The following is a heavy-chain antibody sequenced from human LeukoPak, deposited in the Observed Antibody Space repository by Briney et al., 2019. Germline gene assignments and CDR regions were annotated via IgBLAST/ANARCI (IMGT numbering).Heavy chain of an antibody. CDR2: IKEDGSEK. CDR3: ARVQVYDGNFYRANDY. J-gene: IGHJ4*02. CDR1: GFTFSNYC. D-gene: IGHD2/OR15-2a*01. V-gene: IGHV3-7*01. Sequence: PGGSLRLSRAASGFTFSNYCMTWVRQAPGKGLEWVANIKEDGSEKYYVDSVKGRFTMSRDNAKNSLYLQMNSLRAEDTAVYYCARVQVYDGNFYRANDYWGQGTLVTVSS.